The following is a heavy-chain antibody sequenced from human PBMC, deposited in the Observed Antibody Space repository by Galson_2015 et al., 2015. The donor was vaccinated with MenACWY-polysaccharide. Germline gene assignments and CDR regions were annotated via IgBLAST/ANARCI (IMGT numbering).Heavy chain of an antibody. CDR1: GFTFNRHV. CDR2: IADYGGST. Sequence: SLRLSCAASGFTFNRHVMNWVRQAPGKGLEWVSGIADYGGSTYYADSVKGRFNISGDNSKNTLYLEISSLRADDTAVYYCAKGRDLDRIACRGDCYIAYDVWGQGTLVTVSS. D-gene: IGHD2-21*01. J-gene: IGHJ4*02. V-gene: IGHV3-23*01. CDR3: AKGRDLDRIACRGDCYIAYDV.